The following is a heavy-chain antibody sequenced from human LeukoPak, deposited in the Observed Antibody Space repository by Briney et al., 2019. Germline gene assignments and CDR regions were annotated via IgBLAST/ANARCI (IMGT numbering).Heavy chain of an antibody. V-gene: IGHV3-30*03. CDR3: ARAFRITGDYYYYGMDV. Sequence: GGSLRLSCAASGFTFSSYGMHWVRQAPGKGLEWVAVISYDGSNKYYADSVKGRFTISRDNSKNTLYLQMNSLRAEDTAVYYCARAFRITGDYYYYGMDVWGQGTTVTVSS. CDR1: GFTFSSYG. D-gene: IGHD1-14*01. J-gene: IGHJ6*02. CDR2: ISYDGSNK.